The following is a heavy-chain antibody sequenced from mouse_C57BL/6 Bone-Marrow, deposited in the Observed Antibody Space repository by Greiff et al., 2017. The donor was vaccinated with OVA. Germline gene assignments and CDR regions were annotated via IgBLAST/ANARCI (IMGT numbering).Heavy chain of an antibody. V-gene: IGHV1-55*01. CDR1: GYTFTSYW. CDR3: ARRAYYSLYCFDY. Sequence: QVHVKQSGAELVKPGASVKMSCKASGYTFTSYWITWVKQRPGQGLEWIGDIYPGSGSTNYNEKFKSKATLTVDTSSSTAYMQLSSLTSEDSAVYYCARRAYYSLYCFDYWGQGTTLTVSS. D-gene: IGHD2-12*01. CDR2: IYPGSGST. J-gene: IGHJ2*01.